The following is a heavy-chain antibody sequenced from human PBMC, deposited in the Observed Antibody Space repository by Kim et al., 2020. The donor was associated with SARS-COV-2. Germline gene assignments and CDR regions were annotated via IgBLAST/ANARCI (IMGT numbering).Heavy chain of an antibody. J-gene: IGHJ4*02. CDR2: IYYSGST. CDR3: ARRPRIAVAGTSQFFDY. D-gene: IGHD6-19*01. CDR1: GGSISSSSYY. Sequence: SETLSLTCTVSGGSISSSSYYWGWIRQPPGKGLEWIGSIYYSGSTYYNPSLKSRVTISVDTSKNQFSLKLSSVTAADTAVYYCARRPRIAVAGTSQFFDYWGQGTLVTVSS. V-gene: IGHV4-39*01.